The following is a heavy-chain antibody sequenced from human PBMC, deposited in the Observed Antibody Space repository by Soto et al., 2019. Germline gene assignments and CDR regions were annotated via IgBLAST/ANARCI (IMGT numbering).Heavy chain of an antibody. J-gene: IGHJ1*01. Sequence: AGTLRLSCASSGCTFSSYSMNWVRQAPGKGLEWVSYISSSSSTIYYADSVKGRFTIPRDNAKNSLYLQMNRLGDEHTAVYYWASASCDSTGWYGYFQHWGQGTLVTVSS. CDR1: GCTFSSYS. CDR3: ASASCDSTGWYGYFQH. D-gene: IGHD6-19*01. CDR2: ISSSSSTI. V-gene: IGHV3-48*02.